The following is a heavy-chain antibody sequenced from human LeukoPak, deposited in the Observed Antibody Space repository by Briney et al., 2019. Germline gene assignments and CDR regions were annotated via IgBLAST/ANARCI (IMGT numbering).Heavy chain of an antibody. D-gene: IGHD6-19*01. CDR3: ARERHIAVAGTEGADAFDI. J-gene: IGHJ3*02. Sequence: ASVRVSCKASGYTFTSYAMHWVRQAPGQRLEWMGWINAGNGNTKYSQKFQGRVTITRDTSASTAYMELSSLRSEDTAVYYCARERHIAVAGTEGADAFDIWGQGTMVTVSS. V-gene: IGHV1-3*01. CDR1: GYTFTSYA. CDR2: INAGNGNT.